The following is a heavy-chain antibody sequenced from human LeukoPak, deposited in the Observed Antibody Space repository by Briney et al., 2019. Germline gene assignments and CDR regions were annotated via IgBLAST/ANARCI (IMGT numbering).Heavy chain of an antibody. CDR3: ARDGWSGGATDY. J-gene: IGHJ4*02. D-gene: IGHD3-16*01. CDR2: IYYSGST. CDR1: GGSISSDY. Sequence: SETLSLTCTVSGGSISSDYWSWIRQSPGKGLEWIGYIYYSGSTYYNPSLKSRVTISVDTSKNQFSLKLSSVTAADTAVYYCARDGWSGGATDYWGQGTLVTVSS. V-gene: IGHV4-59*12.